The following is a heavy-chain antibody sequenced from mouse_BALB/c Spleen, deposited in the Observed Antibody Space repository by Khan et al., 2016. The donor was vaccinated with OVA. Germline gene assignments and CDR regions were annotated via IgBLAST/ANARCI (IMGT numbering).Heavy chain of an antibody. D-gene: IGHD1-2*01. J-gene: IGHJ3*01. CDR1: GYTFTDYY. CDR3: ARGNNFGYPFAY. Sequence: QVQLQQSGAELARPGASVKLSCKASGYTFTDYYINWVKQRTGQGLEWIGEIYPGSGNTYYNEKFKDKATLTADKSSTTAYLQLSRLTSEDSAVSFGARGNNFGYPFAYSGQGTLVTVSA. CDR2: IYPGSGNT. V-gene: IGHV1-77*01.